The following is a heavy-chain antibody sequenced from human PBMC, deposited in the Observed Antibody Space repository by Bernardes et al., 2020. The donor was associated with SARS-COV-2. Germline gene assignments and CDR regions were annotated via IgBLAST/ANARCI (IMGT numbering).Heavy chain of an antibody. CDR2: IWYDGSNT. J-gene: IGHJ4*02. Sequence: GGSLRLSCAASGFTFSSYGMHWVRQAPGKGLEWVAGIWYDGSNTCYADSVKGRFTISRDNSKNTLYLQMNSLRAEDTAVYYCARAGATIFGVVIQFDYWGQGTLVTVSS. D-gene: IGHD3-3*01. CDR3: ARAGATIFGVVIQFDY. CDR1: GFTFSSYG. V-gene: IGHV3-33*01.